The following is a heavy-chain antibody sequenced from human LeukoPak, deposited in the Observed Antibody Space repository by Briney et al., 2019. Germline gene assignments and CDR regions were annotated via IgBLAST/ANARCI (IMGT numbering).Heavy chain of an antibody. CDR3: AELGITMIGGV. Sequence: GGSLRLSCAASRFTFNDYEMNWVRQAPGKGLEWVSYISSSGSTIYYADSVKGRFTISRDNAKNSLYLQMNSLRAEDTAVYYCAELGITMIGGVWGKGTTVTISS. CDR2: ISSSGSTI. V-gene: IGHV3-48*03. D-gene: IGHD3-10*02. CDR1: RFTFNDYE. J-gene: IGHJ6*04.